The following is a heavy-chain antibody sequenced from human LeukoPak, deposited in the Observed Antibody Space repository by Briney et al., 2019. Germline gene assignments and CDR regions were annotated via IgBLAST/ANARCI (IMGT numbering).Heavy chain of an antibody. J-gene: IGHJ3*02. CDR3: ATNPVGYSYGRYAFDI. CDR2: INHSGST. D-gene: IGHD5-18*01. Sequence: SETLSLTCAVYGGSFSGYCWSWIRQSPGKGLEWIGEINHSGSTNYNPSLKSRVTISIATSKNQFSLKLSSVTAADTAVYYCATNPVGYSYGRYAFDIWGQGTMVTVSS. CDR1: GGSFSGYC. V-gene: IGHV4-34*01.